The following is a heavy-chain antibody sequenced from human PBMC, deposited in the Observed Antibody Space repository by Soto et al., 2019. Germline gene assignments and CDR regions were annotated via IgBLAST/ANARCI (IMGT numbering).Heavy chain of an antibody. D-gene: IGHD2-2*01. Sequence: PSETLSLTCTVSGGSISSYYWSWIRQPPGKGLEWIGHIYYSGSTNYNPSLKSRVTISVDTSKNQFSLKLSSVTAADTAVYYCARVRYCSSTSCYDGGIDYWGQGTLVTVSS. CDR3: ARVRYCSSTSCYDGGIDY. CDR2: IYYSGST. CDR1: GGSISSYY. J-gene: IGHJ4*02. V-gene: IGHV4-59*01.